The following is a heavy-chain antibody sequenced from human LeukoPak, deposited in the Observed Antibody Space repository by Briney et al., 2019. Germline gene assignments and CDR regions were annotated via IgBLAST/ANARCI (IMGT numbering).Heavy chain of an antibody. CDR2: INPDTGDK. CDR3: ARRSVTYPDY. Sequence: AASVKVSCKASGYTFTNYHINWVRQASGQGLEWMTWINPDTGDKGYARKFQDRVTITTDTSISTAYMELSSLSSEDTAVYFCARRSVTYPDYWGQGTLVTVSS. V-gene: IGHV1-8*03. CDR1: GYTFTNYH. J-gene: IGHJ4*02. D-gene: IGHD2-21*02.